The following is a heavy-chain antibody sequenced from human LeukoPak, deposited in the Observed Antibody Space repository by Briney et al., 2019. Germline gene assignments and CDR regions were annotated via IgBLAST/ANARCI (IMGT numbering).Heavy chain of an antibody. Sequence: ASVKVSCKASGYTFTSYGISWVRQAPGQGLEWMGWISAYNGNIHYAQKLQGRVTMTTDTYTTTAYMELRSLTSDDTAVYFCARDVSPGMATIVGSSWGQGTLVTVSS. CDR1: GYTFTSYG. CDR3: ARDVSPGMATIVGSS. V-gene: IGHV1-18*01. CDR2: ISAYNGNI. D-gene: IGHD5-24*01. J-gene: IGHJ5*02.